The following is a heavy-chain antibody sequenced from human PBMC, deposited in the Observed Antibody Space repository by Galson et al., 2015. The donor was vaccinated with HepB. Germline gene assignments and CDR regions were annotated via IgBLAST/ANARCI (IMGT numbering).Heavy chain of an antibody. J-gene: IGHJ4*02. CDR1: GFTFSSYS. CDR2: ICSRSSYI. Sequence: SLRLSCAASGFTFSSYSMNWVRQAPGKGLEWVSSICSRSSYIYYADSVKGRFTISRDNAKNSLYLQMNSLRAEDTAVYYCARADDYVEYYFDYWGQGTLVTVSS. D-gene: IGHD4-17*01. V-gene: IGHV3-21*01. CDR3: ARADDYVEYYFDY.